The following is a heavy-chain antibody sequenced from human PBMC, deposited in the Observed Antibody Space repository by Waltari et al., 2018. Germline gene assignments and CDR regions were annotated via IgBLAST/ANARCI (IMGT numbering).Heavy chain of an antibody. CDR1: GFTFSSYS. D-gene: IGHD5-12*01. CDR3: ARVLAMATILYYGMDV. CDR2: ISSSSSTI. V-gene: IGHV3-48*04. Sequence: EVQLVESGGGLVQPGGSLRLSCAASGFTFSSYSMHCVREAPGKGLEWGSYISSSSSTIYYADSVKGRFTISRDNAKNSLYLKMNSLRAEDTAVYYCARVLAMATILYYGMDVWGQGTTVTVSS. J-gene: IGHJ6*02.